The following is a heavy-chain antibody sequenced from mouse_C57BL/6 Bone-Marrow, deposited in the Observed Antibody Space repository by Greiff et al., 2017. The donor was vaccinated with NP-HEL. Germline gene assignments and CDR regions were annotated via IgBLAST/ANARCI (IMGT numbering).Heavy chain of an antibody. V-gene: IGHV1-72*01. D-gene: IGHD2-3*01. J-gene: IGHJ4*01. CDR2: IDPNSGGT. Sequence: QVQLQQPGAELVKPGASVKLSCKASGYTFTSYWMHWVKQRPGRGLEWIGRIDPNSGGTKYNEKFKSKATMTVDKPSSTAYMQLSSLTSEDSAVYYCARSSLGYDGYYYYAMDYWGQGTSVTVSS. CDR1: GYTFTSYW. CDR3: ARSSLGYDGYYYYAMDY.